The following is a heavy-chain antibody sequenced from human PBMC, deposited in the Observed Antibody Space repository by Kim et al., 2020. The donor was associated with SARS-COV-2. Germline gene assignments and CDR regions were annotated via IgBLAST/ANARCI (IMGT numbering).Heavy chain of an antibody. D-gene: IGHD5-18*01. CDR1: GYSFTSYW. CDR2: IYPGDSDT. V-gene: IGHV5-51*01. Sequence: GESLKISCKGSGYSFTSYWIGWVRQMPGKGLEWMGIIYPGDSDTRYSPSFQGQVTISADKSISTAYLQWSSLKASDTAMYYCARREMATAIQGLDWFDPWGQGTLVTVSS. CDR3: ARREMATAIQGLDWFDP. J-gene: IGHJ5*02.